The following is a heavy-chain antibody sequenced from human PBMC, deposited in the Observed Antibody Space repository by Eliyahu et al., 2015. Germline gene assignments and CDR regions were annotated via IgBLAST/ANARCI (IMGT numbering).Heavy chain of an antibody. CDR1: EYSFTRYW. Sequence: LQLVQSXAEVKKPGESLXISCQTSEYSFTRYWIGWVRQKPGKGLEWMGIIYPGDSDPRYGPSFQGLVTISADTSTRTAYLQWNSLRPSDTAIYYCLRRGRYDVRSYSLDVWGQGTSVTVS. D-gene: IGHD3-16*01. CDR3: LRRGRYDVRSYSLDV. J-gene: IGHJ6*02. V-gene: IGHV5-51*01. CDR2: IYPGDSDP.